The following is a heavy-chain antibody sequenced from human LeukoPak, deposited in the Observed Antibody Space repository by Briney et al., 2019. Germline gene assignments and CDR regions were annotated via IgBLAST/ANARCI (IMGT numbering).Heavy chain of an antibody. CDR1: GGTFSSYG. D-gene: IGHD6-13*01. CDR3: ASAPRYSSSWPNNWFDP. CDR2: IIPIFGTV. Sequence: ASVKVSCKASGGTFSSYGISWVRQAPGQGLEWMGGIIPIFGTVNYAQKFQGRVTITADESTSTAYMELSSLRSEDTAVYFCASAPRYSSSWPNNWFDPWGQGTLVTVSS. V-gene: IGHV1-69*13. J-gene: IGHJ5*02.